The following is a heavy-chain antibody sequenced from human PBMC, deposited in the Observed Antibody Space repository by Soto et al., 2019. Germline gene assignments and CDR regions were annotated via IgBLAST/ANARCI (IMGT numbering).Heavy chain of an antibody. CDR1: GFTFSNYE. CDR3: ARGLRIYYDRSGLHY. CDR2: ISYTGSTT. D-gene: IGHD3-22*01. J-gene: IGHJ4*02. Sequence: GGSLRLSCAASGFTFSNYEMNWVRQTPGKGLEWVSYISYTGSTTYYADSVRGRFTISRDNSKNSLYLQMNSLRAEDTAVYYCARGLRIYYDRSGLHYWGQGTLVTVSS. V-gene: IGHV3-48*03.